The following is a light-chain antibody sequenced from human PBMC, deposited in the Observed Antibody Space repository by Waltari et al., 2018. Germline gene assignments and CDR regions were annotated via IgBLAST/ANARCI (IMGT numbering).Light chain of an antibody. CDR1: SSDVGTYNF. V-gene: IGLV2-23*01. J-gene: IGLJ1*01. Sequence: QSALTQPASVSGSPGQSITISCTGSSSDVGTYNFFLWYQEHPGKAPKLLIYEASKRPSGVSTRFSGSKSGNTASLTISGLQAEDEADYYCCSYAGRSTLIFGTGTKVTVL. CDR3: CSYAGRSTLI. CDR2: EAS.